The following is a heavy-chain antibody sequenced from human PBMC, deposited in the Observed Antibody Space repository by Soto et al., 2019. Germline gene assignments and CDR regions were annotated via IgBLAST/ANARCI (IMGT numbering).Heavy chain of an antibody. J-gene: IGHJ4*02. CDR3: ARDYYDSTYFDY. D-gene: IGHD3-22*01. CDR2: IIPGNGTT. Sequence: GASVKVTCKASGGTFSSYAISWVRQAPGQRLEWMGWIIPGNGTTKYSQKFQGRVTITRDTSASTAYMELSSLRSEDTAVYYCARDYYDSTYFDYWGQRTLVT. V-gene: IGHV1-3*01. CDR1: GGTFSSYA.